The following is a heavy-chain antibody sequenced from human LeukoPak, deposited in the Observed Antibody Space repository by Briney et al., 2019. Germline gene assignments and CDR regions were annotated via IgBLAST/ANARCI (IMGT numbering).Heavy chain of an antibody. J-gene: IGHJ4*02. Sequence: SETLSLTCAVHGGSFSGYYWSWIRQPPGKGLEWIGEINHSGSTNYNPSLKSRVTISVDTSKNQFSLKLSSVTAADTAVYYCARGPLSVYFDYWGQGTLVTISS. CDR3: ARGPLSVYFDY. CDR1: GGSFSGYY. V-gene: IGHV4-34*01. CDR2: INHSGST. D-gene: IGHD2/OR15-2a*01.